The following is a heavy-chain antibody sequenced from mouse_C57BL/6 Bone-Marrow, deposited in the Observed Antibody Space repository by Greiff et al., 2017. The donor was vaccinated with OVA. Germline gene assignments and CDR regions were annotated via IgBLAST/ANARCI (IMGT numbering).Heavy chain of an antibody. D-gene: IGHD2-4*01. Sequence: QVQLKESGAELVRPGASVTLSCKASGYTFTDYEMHWVKQTPVHGLEWIGAIDPETGGTAYNQKFKGKAILTADKSSSTAYMELRSLTSEDSAVYYCTRRNDYDVAWFAYWGQGTTLTVSS. J-gene: IGHJ2*01. CDR3: TRRNDYDVAWFAY. CDR1: GYTFTDYE. CDR2: IDPETGGT. V-gene: IGHV1-15*01.